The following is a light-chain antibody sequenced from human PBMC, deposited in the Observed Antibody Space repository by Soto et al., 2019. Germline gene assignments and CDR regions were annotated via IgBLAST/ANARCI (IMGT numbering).Light chain of an antibody. CDR3: QQYGHYPWT. CDR1: QSISGW. CDR2: KAS. V-gene: IGKV1-5*03. Sequence: DIQMTQSPSTLSASVGDRVTITCRASQSISGWLAWYQQKPGKAPKLLIYKASTLESGVPSRFSGSGSGTEFTFTISSLQPDDYATYYCQQYGHYPWTFGQGSRVVI. J-gene: IGKJ1*01.